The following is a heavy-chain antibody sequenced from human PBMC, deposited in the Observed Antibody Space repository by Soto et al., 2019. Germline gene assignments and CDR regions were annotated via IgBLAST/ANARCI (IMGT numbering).Heavy chain of an antibody. V-gene: IGHV4-30-4*01. CDR1: GDSIFGGDYY. Sequence: SETLSLTCTVSGDSIFGGDYYWSWIRQAPGKGLQWVGSIYYSGRTHYNPSLESRIAMTVDTSQNQFSLKLSSVTAADSAVYFCARDVDSTILKPNDAFGIWGQGSMVTV. D-gene: IGHD5-18*01. CDR2: IYYSGRT. J-gene: IGHJ3*02. CDR3: ARDVDSTILKPNDAFGI.